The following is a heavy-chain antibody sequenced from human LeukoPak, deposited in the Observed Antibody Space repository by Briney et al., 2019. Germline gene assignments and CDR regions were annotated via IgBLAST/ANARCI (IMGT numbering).Heavy chain of an antibody. CDR2: IYSGGIT. CDR3: ARVYGSGSYNYYYYYMDV. CDR1: GGSISSTGSF. Sequence: PSETLSLTCTVSGGSISSTGSFWGWIRQPPGKGLEWIGSIYSGGITYYNPSLKSRVTISVDTSKNQFSLKLSSVTAADTAVYYRARVYGSGSYNYYYYYMDVWGKGTTVTISS. D-gene: IGHD3-10*01. V-gene: IGHV4-39*07. J-gene: IGHJ6*03.